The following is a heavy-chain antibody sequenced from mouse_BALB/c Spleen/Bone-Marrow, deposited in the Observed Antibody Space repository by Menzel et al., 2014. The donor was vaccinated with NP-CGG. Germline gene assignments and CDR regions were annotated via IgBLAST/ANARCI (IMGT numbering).Heavy chain of an antibody. V-gene: IGHV5-12-1*01. Sequence: EVKLMESGGGLVKPGGSLKLSRAASGFAFSSYDMSWVRQTPEKRLEWVAYISSGGGSTYYPDTVKGRFTISRDNAKNTLYLQMSSLKSEDTAMYYCARGYYYGSSFDYWGQGTTLTVSS. J-gene: IGHJ2*01. D-gene: IGHD1-1*01. CDR3: ARGYYYGSSFDY. CDR1: GFAFSSYD. CDR2: ISSGGGST.